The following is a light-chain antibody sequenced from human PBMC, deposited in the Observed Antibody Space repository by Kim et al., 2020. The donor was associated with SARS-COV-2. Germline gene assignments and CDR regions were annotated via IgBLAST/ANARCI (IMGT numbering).Light chain of an antibody. J-gene: IGKJ1*01. Sequence: LSPGESATLSCKASQRIYSNSVAWYQHKPGQTPRLLIYDASSRATAIADRFSGSGSGTDFTLTISRLEPEDFAVYYCQQYGSSPTFGQGTKVEIK. CDR1: QRIYSNS. V-gene: IGKV3-20*01. CDR2: DAS. CDR3: QQYGSSPT.